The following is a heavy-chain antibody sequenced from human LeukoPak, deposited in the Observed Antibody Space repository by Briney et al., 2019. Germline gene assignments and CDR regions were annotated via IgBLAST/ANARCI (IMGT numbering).Heavy chain of an antibody. CDR2: IWYVGSNK. Sequence: GGSLRLSCAASGFTFSSYGMHWVRQAPGKGLEWVAVIWYVGSNKYYADSVKGRFTISRDNSKNTLYLQMNSLRAEDTAVYYCARDRVYSGSYCSSYYMDVWGKGTTVTVSS. J-gene: IGHJ6*03. V-gene: IGHV3-33*01. CDR1: GFTFSSYG. CDR3: ARDRVYSGSYCSSYYMDV. D-gene: IGHD1-26*01.